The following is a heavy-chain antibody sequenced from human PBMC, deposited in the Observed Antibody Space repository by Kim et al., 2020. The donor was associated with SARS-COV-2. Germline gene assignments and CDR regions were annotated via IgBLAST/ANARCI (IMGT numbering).Heavy chain of an antibody. Sequence: ASVKVSCKASGYTFTSYGISWVRQAPGQGLEWMGWISAYNGNTNYAQKLQGRVTMTTDTSTSTAYMELRSLRSDDTAVYYCARTYHSLITMIVVAIGDAFDIWGQGTMVTVSS. CDR3: ARTYHSLITMIVVAIGDAFDI. V-gene: IGHV1-18*01. J-gene: IGHJ3*02. D-gene: IGHD3-22*01. CDR1: GYTFTSYG. CDR2: ISAYNGNT.